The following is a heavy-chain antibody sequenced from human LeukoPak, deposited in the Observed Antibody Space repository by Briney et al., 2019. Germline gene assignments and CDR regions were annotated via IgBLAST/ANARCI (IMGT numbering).Heavy chain of an antibody. D-gene: IGHD3-3*01. Sequence: PSETLSLTCTVSRGSISSYYWTWIRQPPGKGLEWIGYIYNSGGTNYNPSLKSRVTISVDTSKNQFSLKLSSVTAADTAVYYCARGRITIFGVVTPHFDYWGQGTLVTVSS. CDR1: RGSISSYY. V-gene: IGHV4-59*01. CDR3: ARGRITIFGVVTPHFDY. J-gene: IGHJ4*02. CDR2: IYNSGGT.